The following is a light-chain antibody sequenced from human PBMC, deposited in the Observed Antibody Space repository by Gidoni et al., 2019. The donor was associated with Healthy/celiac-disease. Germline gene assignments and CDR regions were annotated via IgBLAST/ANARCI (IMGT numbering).Light chain of an antibody. CDR2: GAS. V-gene: IGKV3-15*01. CDR3: QQYNNWPPLT. J-gene: IGKJ4*01. CDR1: QSVSSN. Sequence: EIVMTQSPATLSVSPGERATLSCRASQSVSSNLAWYQQKPGQAPSLLIFGASTRATGIPARFSGSGSGTEFTLTISSLQSKDFAVYYCQQYNNWPPLTFXGXTKVEIK.